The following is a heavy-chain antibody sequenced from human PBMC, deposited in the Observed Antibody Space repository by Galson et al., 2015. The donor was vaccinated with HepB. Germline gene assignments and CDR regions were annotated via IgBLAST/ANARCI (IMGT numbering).Heavy chain of an antibody. D-gene: IGHD3-22*01. V-gene: IGHV3-11*05. CDR2: ISSSSSYT. J-gene: IGHJ6*02. Sequence: SLRLSCAASGFTFSDYYMSWIRQAPGKGLEWVSYISSSSSYTNYADSVKGRFTISRDNAKNSLYLQMNSLRAEDTAVYYCARDGSSYDSSGYSTGGGGMDVWGQGTTVTVSS. CDR3: ARDGSSYDSSGYSTGGGGMDV. CDR1: GFTFSDYY.